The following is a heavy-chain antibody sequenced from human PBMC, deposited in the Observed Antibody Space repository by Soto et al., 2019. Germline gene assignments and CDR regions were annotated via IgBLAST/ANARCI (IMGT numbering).Heavy chain of an antibody. J-gene: IGHJ4*02. Sequence: PSETLSLTCAVYGGSFSGYYWSWIRQPPGKGLEWIGEINHSGSTNYNPSLKSRVTISVDTSKNQFSLKLSSVTAADTAVYYCARQELYYDFWSGYYIGKGFDYWGQGTLVTVSS. CDR2: INHSGST. CDR3: ARQELYYDFWSGYYIGKGFDY. V-gene: IGHV4-34*01. CDR1: GGSFSGYY. D-gene: IGHD3-3*01.